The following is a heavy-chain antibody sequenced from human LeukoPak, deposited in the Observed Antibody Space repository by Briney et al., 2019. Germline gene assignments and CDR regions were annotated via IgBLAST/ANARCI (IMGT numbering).Heavy chain of an antibody. Sequence: SETLSLTCTVSGASMSNYFWSWIRQSPGKGLEWIGYVSDGETTNYNPSLNGRVTMSVDASKNQFSLKLSSVTAADTAVYYCARDPMTSQINDMGGWFAPWGQGTLVTVSS. J-gene: IGHJ5*02. V-gene: IGHV4-59*12. CDR1: GASMSNYF. CDR2: VSDGETT. CDR3: ARDPMTSQINDMGGWFAP.